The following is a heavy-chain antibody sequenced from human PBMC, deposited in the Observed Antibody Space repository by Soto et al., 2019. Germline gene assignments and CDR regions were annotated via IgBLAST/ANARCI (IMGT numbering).Heavy chain of an antibody. V-gene: IGHV3-23*01. CDR3: AKQYYHDSRRYYEPQRHDAFDL. Sequence: GGSLRLSCAASGFTFSSYAMSWVRQAPGKGLEWVSAISGSGGSTYYADSVKGRFTISRDNSKNTLYLQMNSLRAEDTAVYYCAKQYYHDSRRYYEPQRHDAFDLWGQGTMVTVSS. D-gene: IGHD3-22*01. CDR1: GFTFSSYA. CDR2: ISGSGGST. J-gene: IGHJ3*01.